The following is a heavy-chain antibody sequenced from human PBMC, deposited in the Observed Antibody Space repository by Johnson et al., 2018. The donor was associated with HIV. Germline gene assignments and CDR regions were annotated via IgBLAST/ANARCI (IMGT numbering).Heavy chain of an antibody. Sequence: EQLVESGGGLVKPGGSLRLSCAASGFIFSDYYMNWIRQAPGKGLEWVSAISGSGGSTYYADSVKGRFTISRDNAKNSLYLQMNSLRAEDTAVYYCAGDMGTHAFDIWGQGTMVTVSS. J-gene: IGHJ3*02. V-gene: IGHV3-11*04. CDR2: ISGSGGST. CDR1: GFIFSDYY. CDR3: AGDMGTHAFDI. D-gene: IGHD2-15*01.